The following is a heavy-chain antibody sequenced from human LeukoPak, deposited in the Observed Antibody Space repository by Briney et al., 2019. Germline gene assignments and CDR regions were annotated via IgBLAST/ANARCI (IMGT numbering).Heavy chain of an antibody. CDR1: GFTFSDYA. Sequence: GGSLRLSCAASGFTFSDYAMSWVRQAPGKGLGWVSGITAGGGSTFFADSVKGRSTISRDNSKNTLYLQMNSLSAEDTAVNYCAKGSRGSGSYYFDYWGQGTLVIVSS. D-gene: IGHD1-26*01. CDR3: AKGSRGSGSYYFDY. CDR2: ITAGGGST. J-gene: IGHJ4*02. V-gene: IGHV3-23*01.